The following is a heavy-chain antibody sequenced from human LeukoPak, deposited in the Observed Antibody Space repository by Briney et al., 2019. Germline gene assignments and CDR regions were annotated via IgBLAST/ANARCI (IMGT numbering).Heavy chain of an antibody. J-gene: IGHJ5*02. CDR3: ARDALSYDYSWGSYGHLGIDP. Sequence: GASVKVSCKASGYTFTRYYMHWVRQAPGQGLEWMGIINPSGGTTDYAQKFHGRITVTRDTSTSTVHMELTSLTSEDTAVYYCARDALSYDYSWGSYGHLGIDPWGQGTLVTVSS. D-gene: IGHD3-16*01. CDR1: GYTFTRYY. V-gene: IGHV1-46*01. CDR2: INPSGGTT.